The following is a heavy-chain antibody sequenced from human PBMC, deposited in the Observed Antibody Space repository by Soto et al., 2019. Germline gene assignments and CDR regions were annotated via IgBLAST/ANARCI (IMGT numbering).Heavy chain of an antibody. CDR1: GGSISSSNW. J-gene: IGHJ5*02. Sequence: TLSLTCAVSGGSISSSNWWSWVRQPPGKGLEWIGEIYHSGSTNYNPSLKSRVTISVDKSKNQFSLKLSSVTAADTAVYYCARSCSSTSCFYNWFDPWGQGTLVTVSS. CDR2: IYHSGST. V-gene: IGHV4-4*02. CDR3: ARSCSSTSCFYNWFDP. D-gene: IGHD2-2*01.